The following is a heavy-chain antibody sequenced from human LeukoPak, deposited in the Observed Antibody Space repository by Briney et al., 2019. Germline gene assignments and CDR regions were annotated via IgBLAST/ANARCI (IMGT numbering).Heavy chain of an antibody. CDR1: GFTFSSYH. D-gene: IGHD4-17*01. V-gene: IGHV3-48*01. CDR3: AKKQDYGDNHWYFDL. CDR2: ISSSSTSI. J-gene: IGHJ2*01. Sequence: PGGSLRLSCAATGFTFSSYHMHWVRQAPGKGLEWVSCISSSSTSIYYADSVKGRFTISRDNAENSLFPQMNNLRAEDTAVYYCAKKQDYGDNHWYFDLWGRGTLITVSP.